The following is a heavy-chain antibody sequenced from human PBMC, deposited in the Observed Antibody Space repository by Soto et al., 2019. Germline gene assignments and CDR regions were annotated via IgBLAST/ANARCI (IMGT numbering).Heavy chain of an antibody. CDR3: TTGSVEGV. CDR2: IKTRSEGEAT. Sequence: EVQLVESGGGLVKPGGSLRLSCAASDFSISNAWMNWVRQAPGKGLEWVGRIKTRSEGEATDYAAPLKDRFTISRDDSKNTLFLQMNSLKTEDTAVYYCTTGSVEGVSGQGATVIVYS. D-gene: IGHD2-15*01. V-gene: IGHV3-15*07. CDR1: DFSISNAW. J-gene: IGHJ6*02.